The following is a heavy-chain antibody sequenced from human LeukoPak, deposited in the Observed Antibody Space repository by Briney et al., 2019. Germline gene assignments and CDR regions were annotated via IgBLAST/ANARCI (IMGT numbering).Heavy chain of an antibody. J-gene: IGHJ4*02. CDR3: ARDSRPDY. Sequence: GGSLRLSCAASGFTFSSYWMNWVRQAPGRGLEWVANIKRDGSEKYYVDSVKGRFTISKDNAKNSLYLQMNSLRAEDTAVYYCARDSRPDYWGQGTLVTVSS. V-gene: IGHV3-7*01. D-gene: IGHD2-2*01. CDR1: GFTFSSYW. CDR2: IKRDGSEK.